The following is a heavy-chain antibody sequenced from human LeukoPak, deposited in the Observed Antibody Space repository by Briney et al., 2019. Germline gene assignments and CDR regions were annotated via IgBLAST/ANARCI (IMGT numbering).Heavy chain of an antibody. CDR3: AKPIGTATRGGFDI. Sequence: GGSLRLSCAVSGFTFSTYAMSWVRQAPGKGLEWDSAVSGNGDSTCYADSVKGRFTISRDNSKNTLYLQMNNLRAEDTAVYYCAKPIGTATRGGFDIWGQGTMVTVSS. D-gene: IGHD2-8*02. V-gene: IGHV3-23*01. J-gene: IGHJ3*02. CDR1: GFTFSTYA. CDR2: VSGNGDST.